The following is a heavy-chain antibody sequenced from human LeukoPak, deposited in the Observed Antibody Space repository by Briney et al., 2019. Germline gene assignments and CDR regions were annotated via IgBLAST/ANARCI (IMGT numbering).Heavy chain of an antibody. J-gene: IGHJ4*02. CDR3: ARDSKVDPRGVDY. CDR1: GFTFSSYG. D-gene: IGHD5-12*01. CDR2: IRYDGSNK. Sequence: GGSLRLSCAASGFTFSSYGMHWVRQAPGKGLEWVAFIRYDGSNKYYADSVKGRFTISRDNSKNTLYLQMNSLRAEDTAVYYCARDSKVDPRGVDYWGQGTLVTVSS. V-gene: IGHV3-30*02.